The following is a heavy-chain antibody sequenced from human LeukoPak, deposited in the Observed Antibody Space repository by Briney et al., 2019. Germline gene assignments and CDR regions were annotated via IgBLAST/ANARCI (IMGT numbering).Heavy chain of an antibody. D-gene: IGHD1-14*01. J-gene: IGHJ6*02. CDR1: GFTFTSYA. CDR2: ISGSGGNT. CDR3: ARDLRNYYGMDV. V-gene: IGHV3-23*01. Sequence: GGSLRLSCATSGFTFTSYAMSWVRQAPGKGLEWVSAISGSGGNTYYAVSVKGRFTISRDNAKNSLYLQMNSLRDEDTAVYYCARDLRNYYGMDVWGQGTTVTVS.